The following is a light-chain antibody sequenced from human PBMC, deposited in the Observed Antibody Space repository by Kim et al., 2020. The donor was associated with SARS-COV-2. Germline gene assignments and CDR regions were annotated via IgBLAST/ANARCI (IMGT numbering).Light chain of an antibody. V-gene: IGLV3-1*01. CDR3: QAWDSSTPHVV. CDR1: KLGDKY. Sequence: SHELTQPPSVSVSPGQTASITCSGDKLGDKYACWYQQKPGQSPVLVIYQDSKRPSGIPERFSGSNSGNTATLTISGTQAMDEADYYCQAWDSSTPHVVFG. CDR2: QDS. J-gene: IGLJ2*01.